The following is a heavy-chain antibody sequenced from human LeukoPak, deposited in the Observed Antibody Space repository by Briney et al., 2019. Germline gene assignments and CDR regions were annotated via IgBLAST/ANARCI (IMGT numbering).Heavy chain of an antibody. Sequence: GGSLRLSCSASGFPFIRYAMHWVRQAPGKGLEYVSAISSNGGSTYYADSVEGRFTISRDNSKNTLYVQMNSLRAEDTAVYYCAKDRQSRGSLGFDYWGQGALVIVSS. CDR1: GFPFIRYA. V-gene: IGHV3-64*04. CDR2: ISSNGGST. CDR3: AKDRQSRGSLGFDY. J-gene: IGHJ4*02. D-gene: IGHD3-22*01.